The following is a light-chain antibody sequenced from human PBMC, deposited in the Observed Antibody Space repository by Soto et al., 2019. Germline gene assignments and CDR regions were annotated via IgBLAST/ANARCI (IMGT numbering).Light chain of an antibody. CDR2: DVT. V-gene: IGLV2-14*03. CDR3: NSFTTTSTPV. Sequence: QSVLTQPASVSGSPGQSITISCTGTDRDIGAYDYVSWYQQHPGKVPKLIIYDVTYRPSGVSSRFSGSKSGNTASLTISGLQADDEADYYCNSFTTTSTPVFGTGTKVTVL. J-gene: IGLJ1*01. CDR1: DRDIGAYDY.